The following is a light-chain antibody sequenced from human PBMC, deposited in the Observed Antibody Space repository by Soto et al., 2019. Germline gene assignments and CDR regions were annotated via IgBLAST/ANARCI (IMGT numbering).Light chain of an antibody. CDR3: QKYSSVPV. J-gene: IGKJ3*01. CDR1: QGISNY. Sequence: DIQMTQSPSSLSASVGDRVTITCRASQGISNYVAWYQQKPGKPPKLLIYAASTLQSGVPSRFSGSGSGTDFTLTINSVQPEDVATYSCQKYSSVPVFGPGTKVDIK. CDR2: AAS. V-gene: IGKV1-27*01.